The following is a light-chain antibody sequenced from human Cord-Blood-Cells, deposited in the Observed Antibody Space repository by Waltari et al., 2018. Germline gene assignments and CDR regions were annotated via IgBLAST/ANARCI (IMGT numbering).Light chain of an antibody. Sequence: QSVLTQPPSVSGAPGQRVTISCTGSSSNIGAGNDVHWYQQLPGTAPKLLNYVNSKRPSGVPDRFSCAESGTSASLAITGLQAEDESGYYCQSYDSSLSGSKVFGGGTKLTVL. CDR3: QSYDSSLSGSKV. J-gene: IGLJ3*02. CDR1: SSNIGAGND. V-gene: IGLV1-40*01. CDR2: VNS.